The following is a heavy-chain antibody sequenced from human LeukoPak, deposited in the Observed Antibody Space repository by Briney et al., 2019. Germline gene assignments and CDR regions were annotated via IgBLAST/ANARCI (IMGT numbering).Heavy chain of an antibody. CDR1: GYTFTGYF. Sequence: ASVKVSCKASGYTFTGYFMHWVRQAPGQGLEWMGRINPNSGGTNYAQKFQGRVTMTRDTSTSTAYMDLSRLRSDDAAVYYCARTGGDQIDAFDIWGQGTVVTVSS. V-gene: IGHV1-2*06. D-gene: IGHD1-1*01. CDR2: INPNSGGT. CDR3: ARTGGDQIDAFDI. J-gene: IGHJ3*02.